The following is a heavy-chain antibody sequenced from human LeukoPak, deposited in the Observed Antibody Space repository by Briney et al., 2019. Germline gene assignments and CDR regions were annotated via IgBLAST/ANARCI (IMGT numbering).Heavy chain of an antibody. CDR3: ARDAGHQLSRRNYYAMDV. V-gene: IGHV4-59*12. D-gene: IGHD1-1*01. Sequence: SDTLSPTCTVSGGSITGYYWSWIRQPPGKGLEWIGYTYYSGTTNYSPSLKSRVTISVDTSKNQFSLKLSSVTAADTAVYYCARDAGHQLSRRNYYAMDVWGQGTTVTVSS. CDR2: TYYSGTT. J-gene: IGHJ6*02. CDR1: GGSITGYY.